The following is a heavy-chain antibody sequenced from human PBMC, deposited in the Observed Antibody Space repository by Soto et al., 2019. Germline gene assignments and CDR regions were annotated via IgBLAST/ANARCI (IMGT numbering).Heavy chain of an antibody. CDR3: ARGYCSGGSRYRVGSFGPPWYYMDA. D-gene: IGHD2-15*01. CDR2: INHSGST. CDR1: GGSFSGYY. Sequence: QVQLQQWGAGLLKPSETLSLTCAVYGGSFSGYYWSWIRQPPGKGLEWIGEINHSGSTNYNPSLKSRVTISVDTSKNQFSLKLSSVTAADTAVYYCARGYCSGGSRYRVGSFGPPWYYMDAWGKGTTVTVSS. V-gene: IGHV4-34*01. J-gene: IGHJ6*03.